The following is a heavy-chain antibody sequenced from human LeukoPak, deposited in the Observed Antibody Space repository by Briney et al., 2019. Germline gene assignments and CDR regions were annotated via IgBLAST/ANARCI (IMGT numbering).Heavy chain of an antibody. J-gene: IGHJ5*02. V-gene: IGHV3-33*06. CDR3: AKDFGSGWYEVWFDP. CDR1: GFTFSSYG. CDR2: IWYDGSNK. D-gene: IGHD6-19*01. Sequence: GRSLRLSCAASGFTFSSYGMHWVRQAPGKGLEWVAVIWYDGSNKYYADSVKGRFTISRDNSKNTLYLQMNSLRAEDTAVYYCAKDFGSGWYEVWFDPWGQGTLVTVSS.